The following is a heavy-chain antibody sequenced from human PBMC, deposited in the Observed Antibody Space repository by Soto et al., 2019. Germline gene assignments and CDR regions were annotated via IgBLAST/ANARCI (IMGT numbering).Heavy chain of an antibody. CDR1: GASISTYY. D-gene: IGHD3-22*01. CDR2: IYYNGRT. Sequence: QVQLQESGPGLVKPSETLYLSCTVSGASISTYYWSWIRQPPGKGLEFIGHIYYNGRTNYSPSLESRVTISVDTSKNQFSLKLTSVTAADTAVYYCARDVDSSGLLDYWGQGTLVTVSS. V-gene: IGHV4-59*01. J-gene: IGHJ4*02. CDR3: ARDVDSSGLLDY.